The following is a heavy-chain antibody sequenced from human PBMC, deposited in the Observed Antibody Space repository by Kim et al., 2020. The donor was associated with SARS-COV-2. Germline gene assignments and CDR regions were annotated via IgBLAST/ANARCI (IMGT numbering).Heavy chain of an antibody. CDR3: SVYGSGSYYDTAQPAYYYYGMDV. CDR1: GGTFSSYA. D-gene: IGHD3-10*01. J-gene: IGHJ6*02. V-gene: IGHV1-69*13. Sequence: SVKVSCKASGGTFSSYAISWVRQAPGQGLEWMGGIIPIFGTANYAQKFQGRVTITADESTSTAYMELSSLRSEDTAVYYCSVYGSGSYYDTAQPAYYYYGMDVWGQGTTVTVSS. CDR2: IIPIFGTA.